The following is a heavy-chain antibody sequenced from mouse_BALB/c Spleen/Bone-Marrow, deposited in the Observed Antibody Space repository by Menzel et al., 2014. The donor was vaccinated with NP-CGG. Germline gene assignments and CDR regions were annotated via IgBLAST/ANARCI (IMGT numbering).Heavy chain of an antibody. J-gene: IGHJ3*01. Sequence: VMLVESGAELAKPGASVKMSCKASGYTFTSYWMHWVRQRPGQGLEWIGYINPSTGYTEYNHRFKDKATLAAVKSSTPAYMQLSSLTSEDSAVYYCARDDYDAFAYWGQGTLVTVS. CDR3: ARDDYDAFAY. D-gene: IGHD2-4*01. CDR2: INPSTGYT. CDR1: GYTFTSYW. V-gene: IGHV1-7*01.